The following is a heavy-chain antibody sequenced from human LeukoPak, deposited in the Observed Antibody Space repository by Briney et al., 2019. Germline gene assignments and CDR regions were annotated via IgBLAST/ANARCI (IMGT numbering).Heavy chain of an antibody. CDR2: INHNGST. CDR3: ARLMYYYDSSGYPAP. CDR1: GGSFSGYY. D-gene: IGHD3-22*01. J-gene: IGHJ5*02. Sequence: PSETLSLTCAVYGGSFSGYYWSWIRQPPGKGLEWIGEINHNGSTNYNPSLKSRVTISVDTSKNQFSLKLSSVTAADTAVYYCARLMYYYDSSGYPAPWGQGTLVTVSS. V-gene: IGHV4-34*01.